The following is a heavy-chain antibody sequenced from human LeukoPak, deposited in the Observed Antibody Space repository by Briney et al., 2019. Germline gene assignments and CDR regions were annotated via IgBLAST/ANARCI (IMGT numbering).Heavy chain of an antibody. CDR3: TRDRDSSSWTDY. D-gene: IGHD6-13*01. J-gene: IGHJ4*02. Sequence: SVKVSCKASGGTFSSYAISWVRQAPGQGLEWMGRIIPILGIANYAQKLQGRVTITADKSTSTAYMELSSLRSEDTAVYYCTRDRDSSSWTDYWGQGTLVTVSS. CDR2: IIPILGIA. CDR1: GGTFSSYA. V-gene: IGHV1-69*04.